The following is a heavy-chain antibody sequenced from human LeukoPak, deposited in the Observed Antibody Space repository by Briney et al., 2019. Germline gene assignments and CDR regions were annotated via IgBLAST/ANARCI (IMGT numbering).Heavy chain of an antibody. D-gene: IGHD6-13*01. Sequence: PSETLSLTCTVSGGSISSYYWSWIRQPPGKGLEWIGYIYYSGSTNYNPSLKSRVTISVDTSKNQFSLKLSSVTAADTAVYYCARYSSSWAPYYYYYMDVWGKGTTVTVSS. V-gene: IGHV4-59*12. J-gene: IGHJ6*03. CDR2: IYYSGST. CDR3: ARYSSSWAPYYYYYMDV. CDR1: GGSISSYY.